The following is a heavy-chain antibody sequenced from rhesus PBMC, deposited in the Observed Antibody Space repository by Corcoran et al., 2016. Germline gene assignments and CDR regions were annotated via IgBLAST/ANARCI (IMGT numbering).Heavy chain of an antibody. CDR3: ARVGTMNTLFRY. CDR1: GGSISSCYSY. J-gene: IGHJ4*01. V-gene: IGHV4-122*02. Sequence: QVQLQESGPVLLKPSETLSLTCAVSGGSISSCYSYCSWIRTPPGKGLEWIGYITYRWSTSYNPSLKSRVTISRDTSNNQFSLTLSSVTAADTAVYYGARVGTMNTLFRYWGQGVLVTVSS. D-gene: IGHD1-14*01. CDR2: ITYRWST.